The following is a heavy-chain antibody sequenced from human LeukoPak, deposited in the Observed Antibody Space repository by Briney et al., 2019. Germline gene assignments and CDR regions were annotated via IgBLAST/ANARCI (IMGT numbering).Heavy chain of an antibody. Sequence: GESLQISCKGSGYIFTSYWIGWVRQLPGKGLEWMGIIYPGDSDTRYSPSFQGQVTISADKSISTAYLQWSSLKASDTAMYYCAIQGSSIAVTVDYWGQGTLVTVSS. J-gene: IGHJ4*02. D-gene: IGHD6-19*01. V-gene: IGHV5-51*01. CDR1: GYIFTSYW. CDR3: AIQGSSIAVTVDY. CDR2: IYPGDSDT.